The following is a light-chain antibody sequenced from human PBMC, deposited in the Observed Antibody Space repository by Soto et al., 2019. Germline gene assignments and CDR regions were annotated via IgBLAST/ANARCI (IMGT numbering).Light chain of an antibody. CDR2: DAS. CDR3: QQRDSCPLT. V-gene: IGKV3-11*02. CDR1: QSVSSY. Sequence: EIVLTQSPTTLSLSPGDRATLSCRVSQSVSSYLAWYRQKPGQAPRLLIYDASTRATGIPARFSGSGSGRDFTLTISCLEPEDFAVYYCQQRDSCPLTFGGGTKVEIK. J-gene: IGKJ4*01.